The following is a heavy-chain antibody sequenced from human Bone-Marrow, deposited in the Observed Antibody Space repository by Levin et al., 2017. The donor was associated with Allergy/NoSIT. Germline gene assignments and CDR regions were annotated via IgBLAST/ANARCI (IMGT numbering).Heavy chain of an antibody. CDR1: GYSFTSYW. CDR2: IYPGDSDT. J-gene: IGHJ4*02. D-gene: IGHD4-17*01. CDR3: ATKDPTDYYFDY. Sequence: KVSCKGSGYSFTSYWIGWVRQMPGKGLEWMGIIYPGDSDTRYSPSFQGQVTISADKSISTACLQWSSLKASDTAMYYCATKDPTDYYFDYWGQGTLVTVSS. V-gene: IGHV5-51*01.